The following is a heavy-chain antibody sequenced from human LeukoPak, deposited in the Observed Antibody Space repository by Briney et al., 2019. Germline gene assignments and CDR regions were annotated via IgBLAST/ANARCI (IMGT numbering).Heavy chain of an antibody. D-gene: IGHD3-3*01. CDR3: AKDHAYRSWAIWWFDP. V-gene: IGHV3-30*02. Sequence: GGSLRPSCAASGFTFSSYGMHWVRQAPGKGLEWVAFIRYDGSNKYYADSVKGRFTISRDNSKNTLYLQMNSLRAEDTAVYYCAKDHAYRSWAIWWFDPWGQGTLVTVSS. J-gene: IGHJ5*02. CDR2: IRYDGSNK. CDR1: GFTFSSYG.